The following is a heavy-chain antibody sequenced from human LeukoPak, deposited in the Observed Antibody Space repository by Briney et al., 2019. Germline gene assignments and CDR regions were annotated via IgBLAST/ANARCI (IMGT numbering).Heavy chain of an antibody. CDR3: ARDRYGSDAFDI. CDR1: GGSISSYY. J-gene: IGHJ3*02. V-gene: IGHV4-59*01. D-gene: IGHD3-10*01. CDR2: IYYSGST. Sequence: SETPSLTCTVSGGSISSYYWSWIRQPPGKGLEWIGYIYYSGSTNYNPSLKSRVTISVDTSKNQFSLKLSTVTAADTAVYYCARDRYGSDAFDIWGQGTMVTVSS.